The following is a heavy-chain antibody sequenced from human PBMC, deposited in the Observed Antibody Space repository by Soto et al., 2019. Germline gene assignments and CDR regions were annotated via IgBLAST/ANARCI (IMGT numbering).Heavy chain of an antibody. CDR3: AKDVVVGATTGLGDYYYYYGMDV. V-gene: IGHV3-30*18. CDR1: GFTFSSYG. CDR2: ISYGGSNK. J-gene: IGHJ6*02. D-gene: IGHD1-26*01. Sequence: GGSLRLSCAASGFTFSSYGMHWVRQAPGKGLEWVAVISYGGSNKYYADSVKGRFTTSRDNSKNTLYLQMNSLRAEDTAVYYCAKDVVVGATTGLGDYYYYYGMDVWGQGTTVTVSS.